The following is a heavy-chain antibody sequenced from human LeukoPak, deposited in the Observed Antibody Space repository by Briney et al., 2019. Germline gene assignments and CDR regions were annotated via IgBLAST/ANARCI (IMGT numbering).Heavy chain of an antibody. V-gene: IGHV3-23*01. CDR3: AKDREVNGRWDALDI. CDR1: GFTFRNYA. J-gene: IGHJ3*02. D-gene: IGHD3-10*01. CDR2: MGNSGST. Sequence: GGSLRLSCAASGFTFRNYAMTWVRQAPGRGVEGVSTMGNSGSTYYADSVMGRLSISGDGSKNTLYLQVDGLRADDTPLYYCAKDREVNGRWDALDIWGQGTVVHVSS.